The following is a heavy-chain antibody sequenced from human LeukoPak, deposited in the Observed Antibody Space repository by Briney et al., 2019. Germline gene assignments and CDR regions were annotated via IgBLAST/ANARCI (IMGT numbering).Heavy chain of an antibody. Sequence: GASVKVSCKASRYTFTGYYIHWVRQAPGQGLEWMGWINPKSGATNYAQNFQGTVTMTRDTSISTAYMELSSLRHDDTAVYYCARSLAGYYLRPLDQWGQGTLVTVSS. D-gene: IGHD3-9*01. J-gene: IGHJ4*02. CDR3: ARSLAGYYLRPLDQ. CDR1: RYTFTGYY. CDR2: INPKSGAT. V-gene: IGHV1-2*02.